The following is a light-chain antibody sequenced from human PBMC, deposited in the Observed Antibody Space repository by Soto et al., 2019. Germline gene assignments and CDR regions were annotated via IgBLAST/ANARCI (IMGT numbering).Light chain of an antibody. CDR3: SSQTGSATMV. V-gene: IGLV2-14*01. J-gene: IGLJ2*01. Sequence: QSALTQPASVSGSPGQSITISCTGTSSDVGAYNFVSWYQQFPGKAPKLMIYEVSNRPSGVSDRFSGSKSGNTASLIISALQAEDEADYYCSSQTGSATMVFGGGTKLTVL. CDR2: EVS. CDR1: SSDVGAYNF.